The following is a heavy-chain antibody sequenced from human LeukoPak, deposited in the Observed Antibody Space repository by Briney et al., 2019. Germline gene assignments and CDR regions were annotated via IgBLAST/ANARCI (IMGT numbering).Heavy chain of an antibody. CDR1: GFIFTNFA. J-gene: IGHJ4*02. Sequence: PGGSLRLSCAASGFIFTNFAMHWVRQAPGKGLEWVAVISNDERNKYYAESVKGRFTISRDNSNSKVYLQMTSLRLEDTAVYYCARPSPPGDGYNPSDQWGQGSLVIVSS. CDR3: ARPSPPGDGYNPSDQ. CDR2: ISNDERNK. D-gene: IGHD5-24*01. V-gene: IGHV3-30*04.